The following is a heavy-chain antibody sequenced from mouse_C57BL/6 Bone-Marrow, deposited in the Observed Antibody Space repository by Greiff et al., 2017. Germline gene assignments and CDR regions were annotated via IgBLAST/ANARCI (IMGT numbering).Heavy chain of an antibody. J-gene: IGHJ1*03. Sequence: EVNVVESGGGLVQPGGSMKLSCVASGFTFSNYWMNWVRQSPEKGLEWVAQIRLKSDNYATHYAESVKGRFTISRDDSKSSVYLQMNNLRAEDTGIYYCTGPLLLRSWYFDVWGTGTTVTVSS. CDR1: GFTFSNYW. V-gene: IGHV6-3*01. D-gene: IGHD1-1*01. CDR3: TGPLLLRSWYFDV. CDR2: IRLKSDNYAT.